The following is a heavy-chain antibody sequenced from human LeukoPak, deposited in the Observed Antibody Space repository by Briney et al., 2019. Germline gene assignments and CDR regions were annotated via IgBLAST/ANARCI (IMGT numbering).Heavy chain of an antibody. V-gene: IGHV3-9*01. CDR1: GFTFDDYA. J-gene: IGHJ4*02. CDR3: ARQLQAAAGNYFDY. CDR2: ISWNSGSI. D-gene: IGHD6-13*01. Sequence: GGSLRLSCAASGFTFDDYAMHWVRQAPGKGLERVSGISWNSGSIGYADSVKGRFTISRDNVKNSLYLQMNSLRAEDTAVYYCARQLQAAAGNYFDYWGQGTLVTVSS.